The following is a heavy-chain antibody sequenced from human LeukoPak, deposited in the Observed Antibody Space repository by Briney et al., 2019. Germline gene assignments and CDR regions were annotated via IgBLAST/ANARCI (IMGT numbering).Heavy chain of an antibody. Sequence: SLRLSCAASGFTFSSYAMHWVRQAPGKGLEWVAVISYDGSNKFYADSVKGRFTLSRDNSKNTLYLQMNSLRIEDTAVYYCGRGSVGFGELNYWGQGTLVTVSS. J-gene: IGHJ4*02. CDR2: ISYDGSNK. CDR3: GRGSVGFGELNY. CDR1: GFTFSSYA. V-gene: IGHV3-30-3*01. D-gene: IGHD3-10*01.